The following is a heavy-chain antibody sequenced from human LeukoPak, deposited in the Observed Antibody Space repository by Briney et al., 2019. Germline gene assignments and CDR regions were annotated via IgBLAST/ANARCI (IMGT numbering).Heavy chain of an antibody. CDR2: IIPIFGTA. J-gene: IGHJ4*02. CDR3: SAVDSIAAAGSHFDY. D-gene: IGHD6-13*01. Sequence: SVKVSCKASGGTFSSYAISWVRQAPGQGLEWMGGIIPIFGTANYAQKFQGRVTITADESTSTAYMELSSLRSEDTAVYYCSAVDSIAAAGSHFDYWGQGTLVTVSS. CDR1: GGTFSSYA. V-gene: IGHV1-69*13.